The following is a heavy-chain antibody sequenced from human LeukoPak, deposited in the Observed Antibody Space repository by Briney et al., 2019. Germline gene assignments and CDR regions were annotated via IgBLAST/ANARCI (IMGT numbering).Heavy chain of an antibody. J-gene: IGHJ4*02. D-gene: IGHD5-18*01. CDR1: GYTFTRYY. CDR3: ARAPDNYGIDDY. CDR2: INPSAGST. Sequence: GASVKVSCKASGYTFTRYYMHWVRQAPGQGLEWMGIINPSAGSTSYAPKLQGRVTLTRDTSTSTVYMELSSLGYEDTAIYYCARAPDNYGIDDYWGQGTLVTVSS. V-gene: IGHV1-46*04.